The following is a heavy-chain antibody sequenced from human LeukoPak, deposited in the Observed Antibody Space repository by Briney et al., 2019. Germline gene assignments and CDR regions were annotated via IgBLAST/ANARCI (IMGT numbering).Heavy chain of an antibody. CDR1: GFTFGNFW. D-gene: IGHD2-15*01. CDR3: VSGTAAVAPAMTY. V-gene: IGHV3-74*01. J-gene: IGHJ4*02. Sequence: GGSLRLSCAASGFTFGNFWMHWIRQGPGKGLLWVARINGDGSYADYAESVQGRFTVSRDNAKNTLYLQMDSLRVEDTAVYYCVSGTAAVAPAMTYWGRGTLVTVSS. CDR2: INGDGSYA.